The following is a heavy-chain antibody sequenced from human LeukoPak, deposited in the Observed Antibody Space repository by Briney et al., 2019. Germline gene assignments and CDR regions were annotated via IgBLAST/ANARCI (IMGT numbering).Heavy chain of an antibody. J-gene: IGHJ3*02. CDR2: IYYSGST. V-gene: IGHV4-39*01. Sequence: SETLSLTCTVSGGSISSSSYYWGWIRQPPGKGLEWIGSIYYSGSTYYNPSLKSRVTISVDTSENQFSLKLSSVTAADTAVYYCARSRITILVASGWLFPDAFDIWGQGTMVTVSS. CDR3: ARSRITILVASGWLFPDAFDI. CDR1: GGSISSSSYY. D-gene: IGHD3-3*01.